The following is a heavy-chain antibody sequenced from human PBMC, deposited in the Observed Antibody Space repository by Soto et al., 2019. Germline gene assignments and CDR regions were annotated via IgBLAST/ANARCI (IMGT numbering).Heavy chain of an antibody. V-gene: IGHV4-39*01. CDR2: IYYSGST. CDR3: ATQEVGGTYVYTFDP. Sequence: QLHLRESGPGLVKPSETLSLTCTVSGGSITSSSYYWGWIRQPPGKGLEWIGSIYYSGSTYYNPSRKGRVTISVDTSKNQFSLKLSSVTAAGTAVYYCATQEVGGTYVYTFDPWGQGTLVTVSS. D-gene: IGHD1-26*01. J-gene: IGHJ5*02. CDR1: GGSITSSSYY.